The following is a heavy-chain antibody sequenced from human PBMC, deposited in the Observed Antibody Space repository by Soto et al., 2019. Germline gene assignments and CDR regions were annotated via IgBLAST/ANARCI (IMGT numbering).Heavy chain of an antibody. Sequence: QVQLVQSGAEVRKPGASVKVSCKASGYTFTTYGMTWVRQAPGQGLDWVGWISTHNGNTKYAESLQGRATITTDTTTSTAYMVLRSLKSDNTAVYYCARGPTDYYDNSGHYSLEHWGQGTLVTVSS. CDR2: ISTHNGNT. V-gene: IGHV1-18*01. CDR1: GYTFTTYG. CDR3: ARGPTDYYDNSGHYSLEH. J-gene: IGHJ1*01. D-gene: IGHD3-22*01.